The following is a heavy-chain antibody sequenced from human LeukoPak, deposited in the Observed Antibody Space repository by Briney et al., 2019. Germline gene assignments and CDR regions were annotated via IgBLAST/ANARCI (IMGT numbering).Heavy chain of an antibody. CDR1: GFTFSSYS. Sequence: GGSLRLSCAASGFTFSSYSMNWVRQAPGKGLEWVSSISSSSSYIYYADSVKGRFTISRDNAKNSLYLQINSLRAEDTAVYYCASRKPAAQFDYWGQGTLVTVSS. V-gene: IGHV3-21*01. CDR3: ASRKPAAQFDY. CDR2: ISSSSSYI. J-gene: IGHJ4*02. D-gene: IGHD2-2*01.